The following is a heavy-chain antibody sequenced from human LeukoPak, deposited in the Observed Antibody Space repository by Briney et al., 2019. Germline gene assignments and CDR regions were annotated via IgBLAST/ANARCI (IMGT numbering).Heavy chain of an antibody. V-gene: IGHV4-38-2*02. CDR2: IYHSGST. CDR1: GYSISSGYY. Sequence: PSETLSLTCTVSGYSISSGYYWGWIRQPPGKGLEWIGTIYHSGSTYYNPSLKSRVTMSVDTSKNHFSLRLTSVTAADTAIYYCASLYSSGSYYFDFWGPGTLVTVSS. D-gene: IGHD6-19*01. CDR3: ASLYSSGSYYFDF. J-gene: IGHJ4*02.